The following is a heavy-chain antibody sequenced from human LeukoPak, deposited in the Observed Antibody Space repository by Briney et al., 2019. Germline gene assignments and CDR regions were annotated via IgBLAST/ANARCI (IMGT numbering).Heavy chain of an antibody. D-gene: IGHD3-10*01. CDR1: GGSISSGGYY. V-gene: IGHV4-61*08. J-gene: IGHJ6*02. Sequence: SQTLSLTCTVSGGSISSGGYYWSWIRQPPGKGLEWIGYIYYSGSTNYNPSLKSRVTISVDTSKNQFSLKLSSVTAADTAVYYCARGLNYYGSGSYYNDYYYGMDVWGQGTTVTVSS. CDR3: ARGLNYYGSGSYYNDYYYGMDV. CDR2: IYYSGST.